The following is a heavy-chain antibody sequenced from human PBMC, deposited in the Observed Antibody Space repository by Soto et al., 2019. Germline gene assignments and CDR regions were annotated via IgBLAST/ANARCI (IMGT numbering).Heavy chain of an antibody. Sequence: GASVKVSCKASGYTFTSYAMHWVRQAPGQRLEWMGWINAGNGNTKHSQNFQGRVTITRDTSATTGYMELSSLRSEDTAVYYCARGYCSGGTCYSGWYLDLWGRGTLVTVSS. V-gene: IGHV1-3*01. CDR2: INAGNGNT. J-gene: IGHJ2*01. D-gene: IGHD2-15*01. CDR1: GYTFTSYA. CDR3: ARGYCSGGTCYSGWYLDL.